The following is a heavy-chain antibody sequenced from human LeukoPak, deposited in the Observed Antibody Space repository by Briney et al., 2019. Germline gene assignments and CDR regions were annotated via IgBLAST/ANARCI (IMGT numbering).Heavy chain of an antibody. D-gene: IGHD6-19*01. J-gene: IGHJ4*02. CDR2: IKHDESEK. Sequence: PGGSLRLSCAASGFSFNSDWMDWVRQAPGKGLEWVANIKHDESEKNYLDSVKGRFTISRDSSKNTLYLQMNSLRAEDTAVYYCATRPTTISVTGLFDYWGQGTLVTVSS. V-gene: IGHV3-7*03. CDR1: GFSFNSDW. CDR3: ATRPTTISVTGLFDY.